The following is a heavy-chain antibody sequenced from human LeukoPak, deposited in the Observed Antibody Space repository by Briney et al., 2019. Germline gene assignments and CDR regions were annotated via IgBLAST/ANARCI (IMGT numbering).Heavy chain of an antibody. CDR1: GFTFSSYS. Sequence: GGSLRLSCAASGFTFSSYSMNWVRQAPVKGLEWVSSISSSSSYIYYADSVKGRFTISRDNAKNSLYLQMNSLRAEDTAVYYCARGGTDYYYYGMDVWGQGTTVTVSS. CDR2: ISSSSSYI. J-gene: IGHJ6*02. V-gene: IGHV3-21*01. CDR3: ARGGTDYYYYGMDV.